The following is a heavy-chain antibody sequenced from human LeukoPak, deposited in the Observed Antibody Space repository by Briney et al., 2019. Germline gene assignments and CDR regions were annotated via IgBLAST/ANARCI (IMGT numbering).Heavy chain of an antibody. CDR1: GGSISTYY. D-gene: IGHD3-10*01. CDR3: ARVGSYCFEY. Sequence: SETLSLTCTVSGGSISTYYWSWIRQPPGKGLEWIGYIDYSGATNYNPSLKSRVTMSVDASKHQFSLKLSSVTAADTAVYYCARVGSYCFEYWGQGTLVTVSS. J-gene: IGHJ4*02. V-gene: IGHV4-59*01. CDR2: IDYSGAT.